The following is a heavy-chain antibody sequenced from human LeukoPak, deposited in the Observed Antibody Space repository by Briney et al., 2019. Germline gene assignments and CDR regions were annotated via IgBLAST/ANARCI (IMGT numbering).Heavy chain of an antibody. D-gene: IGHD6-13*01. J-gene: IGHJ6*02. CDR1: GFTFSTYA. Sequence: GGSLRLSCAASGFTFSTYAMHWVRQAPGKGLEWVAVISYDGSNKYYADSVKGRFTISRDNSKNTLYLQMNSLRAEDTAVYYCAKGYSSSWYSFYYYYYGMDVWGQGTTVTVSS. CDR2: ISYDGSNK. CDR3: AKGYSSSWYSFYYYYYGMDV. V-gene: IGHV3-30*04.